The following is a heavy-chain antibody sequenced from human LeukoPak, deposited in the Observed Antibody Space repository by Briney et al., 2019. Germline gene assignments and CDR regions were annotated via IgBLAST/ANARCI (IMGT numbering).Heavy chain of an antibody. J-gene: IGHJ4*02. V-gene: IGHV3-74*01. CDR3: ARAQGYYDSSAGYYFDY. CDR2: INSDGSST. Sequence: GGSLRLSCAASGFTFSSYWMHWVRQAPGKGLVWVSRINSDGSSTSYADSVKGRFTISRDNAKNTLYLQMNSLRAEDTAVYYCARAQGYYDSSAGYYFDYWGQGTLVTVSS. CDR1: GFTFSSYW. D-gene: IGHD3-22*01.